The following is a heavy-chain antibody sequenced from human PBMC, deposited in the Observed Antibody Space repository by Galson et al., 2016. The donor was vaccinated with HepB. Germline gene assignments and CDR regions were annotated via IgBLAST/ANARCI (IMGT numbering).Heavy chain of an antibody. D-gene: IGHD4-11*01. J-gene: IGHJ4*02. Sequence: SVKVSCKASGYTSTAYSIHWVRQAPGQRLEWMGWIDEGNGNTKYSEKFQDRLTITRDTSATTTYMDPSSLTSEDTAVYYCARDDHSNHVNDYWGQGTLVIVSS. CDR3: ARDDHSNHVNDY. CDR1: GYTSTAYS. V-gene: IGHV1-3*01. CDR2: IDEGNGNT.